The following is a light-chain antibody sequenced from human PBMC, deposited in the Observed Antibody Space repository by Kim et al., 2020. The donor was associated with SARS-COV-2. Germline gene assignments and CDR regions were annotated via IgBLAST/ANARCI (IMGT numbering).Light chain of an antibody. J-gene: IGKJ2*01. V-gene: IGKV3-15*01. Sequence: EIVMTQSPATLSVSPGERATLSCRASQSVSSNLAWYQQKPGQAPRLLIYGASTRATGIPVRFSGSGSGTEFTLTISSLQSEDFAVYYCQQYNNWLRTFGQGTKREN. CDR2: GAS. CDR1: QSVSSN. CDR3: QQYNNWLRT.